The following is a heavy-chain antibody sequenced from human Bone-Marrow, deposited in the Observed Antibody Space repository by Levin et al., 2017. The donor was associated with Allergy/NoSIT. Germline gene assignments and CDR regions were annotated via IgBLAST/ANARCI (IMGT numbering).Heavy chain of an antibody. J-gene: IGHJ6*02. CDR3: ARRKPAYGDYEGGHYYYGMDV. CDR2: IYPGDSDT. CDR1: GYSFTSYW. V-gene: IGHV5-51*01. Sequence: GESLKISCKGSGYSFTSYWIGWVRQMPGKGLEWMGIIYPGDSDTRYSPSFQGQVTISADKSISTAYLQWSSLKASDTAMNYCARRKPAYGDYEGGHYYYGMDVWGQGTTVTVSS. D-gene: IGHD4-17*01.